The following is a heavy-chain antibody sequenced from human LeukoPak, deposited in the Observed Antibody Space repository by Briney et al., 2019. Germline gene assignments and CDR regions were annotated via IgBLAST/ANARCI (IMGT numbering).Heavy chain of an antibody. Sequence: ASVNVSCKASGYTFTSYYMHWVRQAPGQGLEWMGIINPSGGSTSYAQKFQGRVTMTRDTSTSTVYVELSSLRSEDTAVYYCARAPALIAAAGTWFDPWGQGTLVTVSS. CDR1: GYTFTSYY. V-gene: IGHV1-46*01. J-gene: IGHJ5*02. CDR3: ARAPALIAAAGTWFDP. D-gene: IGHD6-13*01. CDR2: INPSGGST.